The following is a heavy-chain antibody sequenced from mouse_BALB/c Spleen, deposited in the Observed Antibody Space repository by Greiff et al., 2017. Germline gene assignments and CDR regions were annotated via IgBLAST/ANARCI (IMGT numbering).Heavy chain of an antibody. CDR3: ARRDYSFYAMDY. D-gene: IGHD1-1*01. Sequence: EVQRVESGAELVKPGASVKLSCTASGFNIKDTYMHWVKQRPEQGLEWIGRIDPANGNTKYDPKFQGKATITADTSSNTAYLQLSSLTSEDTAVYYCARRDYSFYAMDYWGQGTSVTVSS. CDR2: IDPANGNT. CDR1: GFNIKDTY. V-gene: IGHV14-3*02. J-gene: IGHJ4*01.